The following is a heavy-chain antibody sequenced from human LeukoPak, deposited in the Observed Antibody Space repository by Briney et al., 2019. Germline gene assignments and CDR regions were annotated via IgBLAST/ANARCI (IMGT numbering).Heavy chain of an antibody. J-gene: IGHJ3*02. CDR3: ARDYLVGANFRVEGAFDI. CDR2: IRYDGSNK. Sequence: QTGGSLRLSCAASGFTFSSYGMHWVRQAPGKGLEWVAFIRYDGSNKYYADSVKGRFTISRDNAKNSLYLQMNSLRAEDTAVYYCARDYLVGANFRVEGAFDIWGQGTMVTVSS. D-gene: IGHD1-26*01. CDR1: GFTFSSYG. V-gene: IGHV3-30*02.